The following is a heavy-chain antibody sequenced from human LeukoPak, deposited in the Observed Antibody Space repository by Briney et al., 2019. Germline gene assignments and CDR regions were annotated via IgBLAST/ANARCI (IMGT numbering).Heavy chain of an antibody. D-gene: IGHD3-3*01. CDR1: GFTFSSYA. J-gene: IGHJ5*02. V-gene: IGHV3-23*01. CDR2: ISGSGGST. Sequence: GGSLRLSCAASGFTFSSYAMSWVRQAPGKGLEWVSAISGSGGSTYYADSVKGRFTISRDNSKNTLYLQMNSLRAEDTAVYYCAKDAKYYDFWSGYYNLWGQGTLVTVSS. CDR3: AKDAKYYDFWSGYYNL.